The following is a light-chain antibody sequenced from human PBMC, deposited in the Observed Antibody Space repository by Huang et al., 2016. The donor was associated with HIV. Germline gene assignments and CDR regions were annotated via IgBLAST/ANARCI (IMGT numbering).Light chain of an antibody. V-gene: IGKV1-27*01. CDR3: QKYHSAPFT. Sequence: DIQMTQSPSSLSASVGDRVTITCWASQGIANYLAWYQQKPGKVPKRLIYAASTFQSGVPSRFSGSGSGTDFTLTISSLQPEDVATYYCQKYHSAPFTFGPGTKVDIK. CDR1: QGIANY. J-gene: IGKJ3*01. CDR2: AAS.